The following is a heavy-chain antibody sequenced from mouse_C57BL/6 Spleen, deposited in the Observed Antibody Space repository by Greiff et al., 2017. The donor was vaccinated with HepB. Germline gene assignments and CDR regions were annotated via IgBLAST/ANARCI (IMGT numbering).Heavy chain of an antibody. J-gene: IGHJ1*03. Sequence: VQLQQSGAELVRPGSSVKLSCKASGYTFTSYWMDWVKQRPGQGLEWIGNIYPSDSETHYNQKFKDKATLTVDKSSSTAYMQLSSLTSEDSAVYYCPRTTVVAWYFDVWGTGTTVTVSS. D-gene: IGHD1-1*01. CDR2: IYPSDSET. CDR1: GYTFTSYW. CDR3: PRTTVVAWYFDV. V-gene: IGHV1-61*01.